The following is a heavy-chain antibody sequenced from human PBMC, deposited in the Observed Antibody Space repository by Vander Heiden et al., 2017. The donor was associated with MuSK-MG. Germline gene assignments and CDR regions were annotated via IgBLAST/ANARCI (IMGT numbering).Heavy chain of an antibody. CDR1: GFTFSSHW. D-gene: IGHD2-15*01. CDR2: MNQDGSEK. Sequence: EVQLVESGGGLVQPGGSLRLSCAASGFTFSSHWMNWVRQAPGKGLEWVANMNQDGSEKHYVDSVKGRFTISRDNAESSLYLQMNSLRAEDTALYYCARGCNGDACYDYWGQGTLITVSS. V-gene: IGHV3-7*01. J-gene: IGHJ4*02. CDR3: ARGCNGDACYDY.